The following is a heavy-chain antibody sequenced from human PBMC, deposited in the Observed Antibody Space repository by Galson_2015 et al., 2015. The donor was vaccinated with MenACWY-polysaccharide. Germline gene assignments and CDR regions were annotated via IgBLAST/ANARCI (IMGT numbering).Heavy chain of an antibody. CDR1: GGSLTAYY. CDR3: AREPTYSESFGWFDP. D-gene: IGHD2/OR15-2a*01. Sequence: SEPLSLTCRVSGGSLTAYYWAWIRQPPGEGLEWIGCIYYSGSTKYSPSLNSRVTISLDRTKNQFSLRLSSVTAADTAMYYCAREPTYSESFGWFDPWVQGTLVTVSS. CDR2: IYYSGST. V-gene: IGHV4-59*01. J-gene: IGHJ5*02.